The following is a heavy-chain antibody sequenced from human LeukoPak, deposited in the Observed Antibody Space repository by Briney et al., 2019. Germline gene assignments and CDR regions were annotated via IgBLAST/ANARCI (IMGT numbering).Heavy chain of an antibody. CDR3: ASTLGGSGSYYN. J-gene: IGHJ4*02. CDR1: GGSIRSNY. CDR2: IYYSGST. D-gene: IGHD3-10*01. V-gene: IGHV4-59*08. Sequence: SETLSLTCTVSGGSIRSNYWGWIRQPPGKGLEWIGYIYYSGSTNYNPSLKSRVTISVDTSKNQFSLKLSSVTAADTAVYYCASTLGGSGSYYNWGQGTLVTVSS.